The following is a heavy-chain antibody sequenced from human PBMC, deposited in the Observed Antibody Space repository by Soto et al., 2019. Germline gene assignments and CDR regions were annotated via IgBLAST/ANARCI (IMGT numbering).Heavy chain of an antibody. J-gene: IGHJ5*02. CDR2: ISGXANDK. CDR1: GFMFSAYW. Sequence: EVQLVESGGGLVQSGGSLRLSCEASGFMFSAYWMSWVRQDPGKKLEWVATISGXANDKFYVDSVKGRFTISRDDAKXXXXXXXXXXXXXXXXXXXXXXXXXXXFXPWGQGTLVTVSS. CDR3: XXXXXXXFXP. V-gene: IGHV3-7*01.